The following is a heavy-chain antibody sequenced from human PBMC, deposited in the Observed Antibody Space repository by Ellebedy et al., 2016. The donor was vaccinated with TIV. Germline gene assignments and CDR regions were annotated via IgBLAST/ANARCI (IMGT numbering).Heavy chain of an antibody. CDR1: GDSVSSDSAA. D-gene: IGHD1-1*01. CDR2: TDYRSKWYN. CDR3: AREANTWTFDY. Sequence: MPSETLSLTCLISGDSVSSDSAAWNWIRQSPSRGFDWLGRTDYRSKWYNDYAVSVRGRITVSADTSRNQFSLHVNSVTPDDTAVYYCAREANTWTFDYWGQGALVTVSS. V-gene: IGHV6-1*01. J-gene: IGHJ4*02.